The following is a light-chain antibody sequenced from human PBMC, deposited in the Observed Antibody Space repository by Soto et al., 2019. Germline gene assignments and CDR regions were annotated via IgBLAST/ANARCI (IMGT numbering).Light chain of an antibody. CDR2: DVS. CDR3: SSYTSSSTPYV. Sequence: QSVLTQPDSVCGSPGQSITISCTGTSSDVGGYNYVSWYQQHPGKAPKPMIYDVSNRPSGVSNRFSGSKSGNTASLTISGLQAEDEADYYCSSYTSSSTPYVFGTGTKVTVL. V-gene: IGLV2-14*01. CDR1: SSDVGGYNY. J-gene: IGLJ1*01.